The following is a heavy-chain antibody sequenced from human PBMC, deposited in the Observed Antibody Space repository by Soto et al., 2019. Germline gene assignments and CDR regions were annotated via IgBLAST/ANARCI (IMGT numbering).Heavy chain of an antibody. J-gene: IGHJ6*02. CDR2: IYHSGNT. CDR3: RASGLGSGSSGTYYGMDV. CDR1: GDSISSGAYS. Sequence: QLQLQESGSGLVKPSQTLSLTCAVSGDSISSGAYSWSWVRQPPGKGLEWIGYIYHSGNTYYNPSLKSRVTFSVDRSKNQSSLNLNSVTAAHTAMYYCRASGLGSGSSGTYYGMDVLGQGTTVTVSS. V-gene: IGHV4-30-2*01. D-gene: IGHD3-10*01.